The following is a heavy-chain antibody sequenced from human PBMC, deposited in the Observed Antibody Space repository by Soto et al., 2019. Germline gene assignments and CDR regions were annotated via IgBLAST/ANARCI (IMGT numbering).Heavy chain of an antibody. V-gene: IGHV4-34*01. CDR1: GGSFSGYY. J-gene: IGHJ5*02. CDR3: AKGRELYSYGPLPDR. Sequence: SETLSLTCAVYGGSFSGYYWSWIRQPPGKGLEWIGEINHSGSTNYNPSLKSRVTISVDTSKNQFSLKLSSVTAADTAVYYCAKGRELYSYGPLPDRWGQGTLVTVSS. CDR2: INHSGST. D-gene: IGHD5-18*01.